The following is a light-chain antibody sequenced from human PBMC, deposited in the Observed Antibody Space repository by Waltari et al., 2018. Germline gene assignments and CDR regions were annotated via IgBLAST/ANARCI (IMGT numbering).Light chain of an antibody. Sequence: QSVLTQPPSASGTPGPGVTISCSGGASNIGNNVVNWYQQVPGKAPKLLIYRIDRRPAGVPDRVAGSKSGTSASLAISGLQSEDEADYYCAAWDDSLNGRWVFGGGTKVTVL. CDR3: AAWDDSLNGRWV. CDR1: ASNIGNNV. J-gene: IGLJ3*02. V-gene: IGLV1-44*01. CDR2: RID.